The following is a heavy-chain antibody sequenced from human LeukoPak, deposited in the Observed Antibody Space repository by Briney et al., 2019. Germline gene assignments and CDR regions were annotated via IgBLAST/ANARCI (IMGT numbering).Heavy chain of an antibody. Sequence: GGSLRLSCGASGFSFSSHAMSWFRKPPGTGLEWLSSIATSGTYYTSSVKGRFTISRDDSKNMLFLQMNGLTADDTAVYFCAREGLERHLALDSWGQGTLVTVSS. V-gene: IGHV3-23*01. CDR2: IATSGT. CDR1: GFSFSSHA. CDR3: AREGLERHLALDS. D-gene: IGHD1-1*01. J-gene: IGHJ4*02.